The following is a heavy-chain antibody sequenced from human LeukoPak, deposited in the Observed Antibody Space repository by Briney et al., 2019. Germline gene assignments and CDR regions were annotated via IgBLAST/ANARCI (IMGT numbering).Heavy chain of an antibody. Sequence: GGSLRLSCAASGFTFSDYYMSWIRQAPGKGLEWVSDISSSGNIIYYADSVKGRFTISGDNAKNSLYLQMNSLRAEDTAVYYCARWGSSWEPWGYYYYYYMDVWGKGTTVTVSS. CDR2: ISSSGNII. D-gene: IGHD6-13*01. CDR1: GFTFSDYY. CDR3: ARWGSSWEPWGYYYYYYMDV. J-gene: IGHJ6*03. V-gene: IGHV3-11*04.